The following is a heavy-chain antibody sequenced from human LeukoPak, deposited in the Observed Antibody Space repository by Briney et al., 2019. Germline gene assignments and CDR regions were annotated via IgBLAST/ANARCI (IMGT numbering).Heavy chain of an antibody. CDR3: ATTVSGEVIDY. D-gene: IGHD3-16*01. V-gene: IGHV1-69*05. CDR2: NIPIFGTA. Sequence: ASVKVSCKASGGTFSSYAISWVRQAPGQGLEWMGGNIPIFGTANYAQKFQGRVTIITDESTSTAYMELSSLRSEDTAVYYCATTVSGEVIDYWGQGTLVTVSS. J-gene: IGHJ4*02. CDR1: GGTFSSYA.